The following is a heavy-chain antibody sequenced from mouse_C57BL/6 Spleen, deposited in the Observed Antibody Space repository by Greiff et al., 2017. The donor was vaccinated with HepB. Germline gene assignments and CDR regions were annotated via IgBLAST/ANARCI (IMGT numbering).Heavy chain of an antibody. J-gene: IGHJ4*01. CDR3: ARLDSSGLYYYAMDY. Sequence: QVQLQQSGPELVKPGASVKISCKASGYAFSSSWMNWVKQRPGKGLEWIGRIYPGDGDTNYNGKFKGKATLTADKSSSTAYMQLSSLTSEDSAVYFCARLDSSGLYYYAMDYWGQGTSVTVSS. V-gene: IGHV1-82*01. CDR1: GYAFSSSW. CDR2: IYPGDGDT. D-gene: IGHD3-2*02.